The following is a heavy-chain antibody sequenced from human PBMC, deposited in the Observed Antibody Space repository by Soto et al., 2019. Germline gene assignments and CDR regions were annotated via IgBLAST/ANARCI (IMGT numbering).Heavy chain of an antibody. J-gene: IGHJ6*02. V-gene: IGHV3-23*01. CDR1: GFTFSSYA. CDR3: AKGTVDYYYYGMDV. Sequence: PGGSLRLSCAASGFTFSSYAMSWVRQAPGKGLEWVSAISGSGGSTYYADSVKGRFTISRDNSKNTLYLQMNSLRAEDTAVYYCAKGTVDYYYYGMDVWGQGTTVTVSS. CDR2: ISGSGGST. D-gene: IGHD4-4*01.